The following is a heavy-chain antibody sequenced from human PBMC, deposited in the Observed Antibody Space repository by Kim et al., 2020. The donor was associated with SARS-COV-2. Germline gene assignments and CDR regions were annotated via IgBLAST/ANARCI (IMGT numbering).Heavy chain of an antibody. Sequence: SVKSRFTISRDNSKHPLYLQMNSLRAEDTAVYYCAKDWVWFGESLGLFDYWGQGTLVTVSS. J-gene: IGHJ4*02. D-gene: IGHD3-10*01. CDR3: AKDWVWFGESLGLFDY. V-gene: IGHV3-30*02.